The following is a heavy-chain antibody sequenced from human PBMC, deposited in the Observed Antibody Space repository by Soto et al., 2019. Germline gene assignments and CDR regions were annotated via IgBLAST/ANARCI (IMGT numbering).Heavy chain of an antibody. V-gene: IGHV1-46*01. J-gene: IGHJ4*02. CDR1: GYTFTSFY. CDR2: INPSGGGT. CDR3: ARDSTLAY. Sequence: ASVKVSCKASGYTFTSFYMHWLRQAPGQGLEWMGIINPSGGGTSYAQNFQGRVTMTRDTSTSTVYMELSSLRSEDTAVYYCARDSTLAYWGQGTLVTVSS.